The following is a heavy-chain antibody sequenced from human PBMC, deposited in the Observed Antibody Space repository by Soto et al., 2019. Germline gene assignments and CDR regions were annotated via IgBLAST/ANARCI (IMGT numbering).Heavy chain of an antibody. V-gene: IGHV1-2*04. Sequence: ASVKVSCKASGYTFTSYGISWVRQAPGQGLEWMGWINPNSGGTNYAQKFQGWVTMTRDTSISTAYMELSRLRSDDTAVYYCARARSVATIGYYYYGMDVWGQGTTVTVSS. J-gene: IGHJ6*02. CDR2: INPNSGGT. CDR3: ARARSVATIGYYYYGMDV. D-gene: IGHD5-12*01. CDR1: GYTFTSYG.